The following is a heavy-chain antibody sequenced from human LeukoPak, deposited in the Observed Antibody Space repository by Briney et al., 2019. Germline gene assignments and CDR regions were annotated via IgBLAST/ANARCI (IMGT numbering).Heavy chain of an antibody. Sequence: GRSLRLSCAASGFTFDDYDMHWVRHAPGKGLEWVSGISWNSGSIGYADSVKGRFTISRDNAKYSLYLQMYSLRDEDTGLYYCAKDTDSSGFYYFDYWGQGTLVTVSS. J-gene: IGHJ4*02. CDR1: GFTFDDYD. CDR2: ISWNSGSI. D-gene: IGHD6-19*01. CDR3: AKDTDSSGFYYFDY. V-gene: IGHV3-9*01.